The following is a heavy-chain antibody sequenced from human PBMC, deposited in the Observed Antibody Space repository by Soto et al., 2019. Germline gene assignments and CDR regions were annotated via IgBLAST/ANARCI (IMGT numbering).Heavy chain of an antibody. J-gene: IGHJ4*02. CDR2: IYYSGST. CDR3: ARGLEMPTILPLDS. V-gene: IGHV4-59*01. Sequence: SETLSLTCAVSGGSISNYYWSWIRQPPGKGLEWIASIYYSGSTNYNPSLKSRVTISVDTSKNQFSLKLTSVTAADTAVYYCARGLEMPTILPLDSWGQGTLVTVSS. CDR1: GGSISNYY. D-gene: IGHD1-1*01.